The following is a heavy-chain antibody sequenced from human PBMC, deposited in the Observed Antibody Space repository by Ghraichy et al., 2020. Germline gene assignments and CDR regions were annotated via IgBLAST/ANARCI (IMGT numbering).Heavy chain of an antibody. V-gene: IGHV4-39*01. D-gene: IGHD1-26*01. CDR3: ARASGSFTPYFDY. CDR1: GGSISSSSYY. J-gene: IGHJ4*02. CDR2: IYYSGST. Sequence: SETLSLTCTVSGGSISSSSYYWGWIRQPPGKGLEWIGSIYYSGSTYYNPSLKSRVTISVDTSKNQFSLKLSSVTAADTAVYYCARASGSFTPYFDYWGQGTLVTVSS.